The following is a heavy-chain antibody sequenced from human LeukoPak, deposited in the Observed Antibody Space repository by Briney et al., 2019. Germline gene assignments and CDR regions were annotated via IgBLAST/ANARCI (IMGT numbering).Heavy chain of an antibody. D-gene: IGHD1-26*01. V-gene: IGHV1-2*02. Sequence: ASVKVSCKASGYTFTGYYMHWVRQAPGQGLEWMGWINPNSGGANYAQKFQGRVTMTRDTSISTAYMELNSLRSDDTAVYYCARQRSYDYWGQGTLVTVSS. J-gene: IGHJ4*02. CDR1: GYTFTGYY. CDR2: INPNSGGA. CDR3: ARQRSYDY.